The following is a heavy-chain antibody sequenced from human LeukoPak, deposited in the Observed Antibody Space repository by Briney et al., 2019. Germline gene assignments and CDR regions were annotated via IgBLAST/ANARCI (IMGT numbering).Heavy chain of an antibody. Sequence: SQTLSLTCTVSGGSISSGSYYWSWIRQPAGKGLEWIGRIYTSGSTNYNPSLKSRVTISVDTSKNQFSLKLSSVTAADTAVYYCARDSGGFGDPWGQGTPVSVSS. D-gene: IGHD3-10*01. CDR2: IYTSGST. J-gene: IGHJ5*02. CDR3: ARDSGGFGDP. CDR1: GGSISSGSYY. V-gene: IGHV4-61*02.